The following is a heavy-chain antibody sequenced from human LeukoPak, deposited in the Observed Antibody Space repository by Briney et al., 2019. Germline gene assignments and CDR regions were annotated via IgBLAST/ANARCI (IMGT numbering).Heavy chain of an antibody. CDR1: GYTFTGYY. CDR3: ARDYDFYDSRGTTLVS. CDR2: INPNSGGT. Sequence: GASVKVSCKASGYTFTGYYMHWVRQAPGQGLEWMGWINPNSGGTNYAQKFQGRVTMTRDTSISTAYMELSRLRSDDTAVYYCARDYDFYDSRGTTLVSWGQGTLVTVSS. J-gene: IGHJ4*02. D-gene: IGHD3-22*01. V-gene: IGHV1-2*02.